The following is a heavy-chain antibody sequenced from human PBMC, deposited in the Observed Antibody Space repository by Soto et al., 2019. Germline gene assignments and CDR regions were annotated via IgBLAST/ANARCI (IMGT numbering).Heavy chain of an antibody. D-gene: IGHD6-19*01. CDR2: IKSKTNGGTP. J-gene: IGHJ4*02. V-gene: IGHV3-15*07. CDR1: GFTFSNAG. CDR3: TRHASDSSGWYHNDY. Sequence: GGSLRLSCAASGFTFSNAGINWVRQAPGKGLEWVGRIKSKTNGGTPEYAAPVKGRFTISRDDSKNTAYLQMNSLKTEDTAVYYCTRHASDSSGWYHNDYWGQGTLVTVSS.